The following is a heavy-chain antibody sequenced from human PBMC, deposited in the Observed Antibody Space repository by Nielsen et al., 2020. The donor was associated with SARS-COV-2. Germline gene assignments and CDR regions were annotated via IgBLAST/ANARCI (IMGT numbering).Heavy chain of an antibody. CDR3: ASLRGN. D-gene: IGHD3-16*01. CDR2: ISWDGGST. Sequence: GESLMISCAASGFTFDDYTMHWVRQAPGKGLEWVSLISWDGGSTYYADSVKGRFTISRDNSKNSLYLQMNSLRTEDTALYYCASLRGNWGQGTLVTVSS. CDR1: GFTFDDYT. V-gene: IGHV3-43*01. J-gene: IGHJ4*02.